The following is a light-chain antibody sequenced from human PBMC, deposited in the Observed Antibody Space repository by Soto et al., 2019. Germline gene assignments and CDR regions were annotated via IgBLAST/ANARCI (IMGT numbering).Light chain of an antibody. V-gene: IGLV1-40*01. Sequence: QAVVTQPPSVSGAPGQRVTISCSGSSSNIGAGYDVHWYQQLPGTAPKLLIYVSRNRPSGVPDRFSGSKSGTSASLTITGLQADDEASYYCQSYDSSLRLAVFGGGTKVTVL. CDR2: VSR. CDR3: QSYDSSLRLAV. J-gene: IGLJ2*01. CDR1: SSNIGAGYD.